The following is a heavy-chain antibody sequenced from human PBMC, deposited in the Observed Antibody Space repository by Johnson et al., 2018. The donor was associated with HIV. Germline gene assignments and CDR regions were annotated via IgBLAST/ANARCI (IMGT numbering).Heavy chain of an antibody. V-gene: IGHV3-30*18. CDR3: AKATTGSDAFDI. J-gene: IGHJ3*02. Sequence: GKGLEWVAFVSYDGTNEFYADSVKGRFTVSRDSSKNTLYLQMNSLRAEDTAVYYCAKATTGSDAFDIWGQGTMVTVSS. D-gene: IGHD1-1*01. CDR2: VSYDGTNE.